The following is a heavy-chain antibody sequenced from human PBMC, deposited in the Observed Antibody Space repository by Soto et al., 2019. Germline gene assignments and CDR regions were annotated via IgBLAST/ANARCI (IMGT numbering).Heavy chain of an antibody. Sequence: TSETLSLTCTVSSGSISIHYWSWIRQPPGKGLEWIGYIYYSGSTNYNPSLKSRVTISMDTSKNQFSLRLSSVTAADTAVYYCARLEELRYYFDYWGQGTLVTVSS. CDR1: SGSISIHY. CDR3: ARLEELRYYFDY. CDR2: IYYSGST. D-gene: IGHD1-1*01. V-gene: IGHV4-59*08. J-gene: IGHJ4*02.